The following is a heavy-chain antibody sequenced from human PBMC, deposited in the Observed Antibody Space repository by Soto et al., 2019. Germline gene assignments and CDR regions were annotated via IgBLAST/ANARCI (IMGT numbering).Heavy chain of an antibody. D-gene: IGHD3-22*01. Sequence: QVQLVQSGAEVKKPGSSVKVSCKASGGTFSSYAITWVRQAPGQGLEWMGGIIPIFGTANYAQKFQGRVTITVTESTSTLYMELGSLRSEDTAVYYCARDRGPSSGYYPYWFDPWGQGTLVTVSS. CDR3: ARDRGPSSGYYPYWFDP. V-gene: IGHV1-69*12. CDR1: GGTFSSYA. CDR2: IIPIFGTA. J-gene: IGHJ5*02.